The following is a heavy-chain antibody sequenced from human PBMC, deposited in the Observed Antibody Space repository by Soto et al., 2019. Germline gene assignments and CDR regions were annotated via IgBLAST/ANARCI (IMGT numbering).Heavy chain of an antibody. Sequence: PSATLSLTCAVSGGSISSGGYSWSWIRQPPGKGLEWSGYIYHSGSTYYNPSLKSRVTISVDRSKNQFSLKLSSVTAADTAVYYCARVPGPWGQGTLVTVSS. CDR2: IYHSGST. V-gene: IGHV4-30-2*01. J-gene: IGHJ5*02. CDR1: GGSISSGGYS. CDR3: ARVPGP. D-gene: IGHD3-10*01.